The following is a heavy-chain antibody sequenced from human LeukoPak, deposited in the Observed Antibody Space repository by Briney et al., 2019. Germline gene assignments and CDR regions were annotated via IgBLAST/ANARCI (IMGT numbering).Heavy chain of an antibody. D-gene: IGHD2/OR15-2a*01. CDR1: GVSVSTSH. V-gene: IGHV4-59*02. CDR3: SEGYFEPFDH. CDR2: LSYTGKT. Sequence: ASETLSLTCNVSGVSVSTSHWNWIRQRPGKGLEWIGCLSYTGKTDYNPSLKSRVSISLGSSNNHFSPKLTSVTAADTAVYYCSEGYFEPFDHWGQGILVTVSS. J-gene: IGHJ4*02.